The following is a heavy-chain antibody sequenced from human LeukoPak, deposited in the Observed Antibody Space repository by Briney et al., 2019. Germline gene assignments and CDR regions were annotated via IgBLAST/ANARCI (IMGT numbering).Heavy chain of an antibody. CDR3: ARDIREVGATHYFDY. J-gene: IGHJ4*02. V-gene: IGHV4-59*01. D-gene: IGHD1-26*01. Sequence: SETLSLTCTVSGFSITSYYWSWIRQAPGKGLEWIGLIHYSGSTTYNPSLKSRVTMSVDTSKNQFSLQLRSVTAADTALYYCARDIREVGATHYFDYWGQGTLVTVTS. CDR2: IHYSGST. CDR1: GFSITSYY.